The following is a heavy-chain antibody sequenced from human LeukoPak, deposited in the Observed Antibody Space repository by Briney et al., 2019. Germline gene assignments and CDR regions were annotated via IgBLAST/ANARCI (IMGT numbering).Heavy chain of an antibody. CDR3: ARDLAVAGDSFDY. V-gene: IGHV3-33*01. CDR2: IWYDGSNK. Sequence: PGGSLRLSCAASGFTFSSYGMHWVRQAPGKGLEWVAVIWYDGSNKYYADSVKGRFTISRDNSKNTLYLQMNSPRAEDTAVYYCARDLAVAGDSFDYWGQGTLVTVSS. J-gene: IGHJ4*02. D-gene: IGHD6-19*01. CDR1: GFTFSSYG.